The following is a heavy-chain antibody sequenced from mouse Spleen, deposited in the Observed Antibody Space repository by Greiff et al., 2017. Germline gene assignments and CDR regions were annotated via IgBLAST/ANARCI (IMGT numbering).Heavy chain of an antibody. J-gene: IGHJ2*01. D-gene: IGHD4-1*01. CDR1: GFTFSSYA. V-gene: IGHV5-9-1*01. Sequence: EVMLVESGGGLVKPGGSLKLSCAASGFTFSSYAMSWVRQTPEKRLEWVATISSGGSYTYYPDSVKGRFTISRDNAKNTLYLQMSSLRSEDTAMYYCARKTGYFDYWGQGTTLTVSS. CDR2: ISSGGSYT. CDR3: ARKTGYFDY.